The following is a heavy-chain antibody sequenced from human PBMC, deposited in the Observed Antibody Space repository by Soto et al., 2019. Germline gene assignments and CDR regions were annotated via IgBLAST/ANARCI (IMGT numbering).Heavy chain of an antibody. CDR3: ARLIAVAYYFDY. CDR2: IYYSGST. CDR1: SFSISSGYY. J-gene: IGHJ4*02. D-gene: IGHD6-19*01. Sequence: SETLSLTCAVSSFSISSGYYWGWIRQPPGKGLEWIGSIYYSGSTYYNPSLKSRVTISVDTSKNQFSLKLSSVTAADTAVYYCARLIAVAYYFDYWGQGTLVTVSS. V-gene: IGHV4-38-2*01.